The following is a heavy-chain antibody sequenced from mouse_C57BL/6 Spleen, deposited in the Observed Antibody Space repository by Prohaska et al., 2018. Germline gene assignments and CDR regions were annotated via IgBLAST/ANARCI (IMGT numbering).Heavy chain of an antibody. J-gene: IGHJ2*01. CDR3: TRDWFIGDYDGYFDY. V-gene: IGHV5-9-1*02. CDR1: GFTFSSYA. CDR2: MSSGGDYI. Sequence: KLSCAASGFTFSSYAMSWGRQTPEKRLEWVAYMSSGGDYIYYADTVKGRFTISRDNARNTRYLQMSSLKSEDTAMYYCTRDWFIGDYDGYFDYWGQVTTLTVSS. D-gene: IGHD2-4*01.